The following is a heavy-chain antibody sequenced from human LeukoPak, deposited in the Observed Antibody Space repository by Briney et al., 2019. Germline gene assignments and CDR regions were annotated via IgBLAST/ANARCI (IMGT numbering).Heavy chain of an antibody. Sequence: ASVKVSCKASGYTFTGYYMHWVRQAPGQGLEWMGWINPNSGGTNYAQKFQGRVTMTRDTSISTAYMELSRLRSDDTAVYYCGGGSVLLWFGELDYYMDVWGKGTTVTVSS. J-gene: IGHJ6*03. CDR1: GYTFTGYY. CDR2: INPNSGGT. CDR3: GGGSVLLWFGELDYYMDV. V-gene: IGHV1-2*02. D-gene: IGHD3-10*01.